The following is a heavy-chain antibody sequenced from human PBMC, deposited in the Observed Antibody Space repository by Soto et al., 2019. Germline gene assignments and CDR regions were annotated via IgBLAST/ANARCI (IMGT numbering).Heavy chain of an antibody. D-gene: IGHD2-2*01. V-gene: IGHV1-69*13. J-gene: IGHJ6*02. CDR3: ARWGPYCSSTSCYYYYYGMDV. Sequence: SVKVSCKASGGTFSSYAISWVRQAPGQGLEWMGGFIPIFGTANYAQKFQGRVTITADESTSTAYMELSSLRSEDTAVYYCARWGPYCSSTSCYYYYYGMDVWGQGTTVTVSS. CDR2: FIPIFGTA. CDR1: GGTFSSYA.